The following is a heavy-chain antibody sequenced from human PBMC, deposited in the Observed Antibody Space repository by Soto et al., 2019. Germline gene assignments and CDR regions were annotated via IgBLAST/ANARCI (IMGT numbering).Heavy chain of an antibody. Sequence: GGSLRLSCAASGFTFDDYAMHWVRQAPGKGLEWVAGISWNSGTIGYADSVKGRFTISRDNAKNSLYLQMDSLRAEDTALYYCAKAVAGLFDYWGHGTLVTVSS. J-gene: IGHJ4*01. V-gene: IGHV3-9*01. CDR3: AKAVAGLFDY. CDR1: GFTFDDYA. D-gene: IGHD6-19*01. CDR2: ISWNSGTI.